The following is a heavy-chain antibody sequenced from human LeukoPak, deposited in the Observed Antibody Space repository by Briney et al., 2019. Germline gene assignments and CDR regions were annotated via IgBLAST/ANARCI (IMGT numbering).Heavy chain of an antibody. D-gene: IGHD3-10*01. CDR3: ARGAGSGTYYYDY. J-gene: IGHJ4*02. CDR2: ISGSGGST. CDR1: GFTFSSYA. Sequence: PGGSLRLSCAASGFTFSSYAMSWVRQAPGKGLEWVSAISGSGGSTYYADSVKGRFTISRDNSNNTLYLQMNSLRAEDTAVYYCARGAGSGTYYYDYWGQGTLVTVSS. V-gene: IGHV3-23*01.